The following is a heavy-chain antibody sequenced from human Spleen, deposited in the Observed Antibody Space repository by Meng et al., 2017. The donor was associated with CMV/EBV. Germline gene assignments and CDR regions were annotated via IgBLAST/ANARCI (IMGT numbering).Heavy chain of an antibody. Sequence: SGFTFSAYYMSWIRQAPGKGLEWVSYISSSGSTIYYADSVKGRFTISRDNAKNSLYLQMNSLRAEDTAVYYCARRTDYYDSSGYQDYWGQGTLVTVSS. CDR2: ISSSGSTI. J-gene: IGHJ4*02. V-gene: IGHV3-11*04. D-gene: IGHD3-22*01. CDR1: GFTFSAYY. CDR3: ARRTDYYDSSGYQDY.